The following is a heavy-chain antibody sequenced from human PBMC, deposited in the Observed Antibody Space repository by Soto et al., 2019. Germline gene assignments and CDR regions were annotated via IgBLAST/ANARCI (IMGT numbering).Heavy chain of an antibody. Sequence: QVQLVQSGAEVKKPGSSVKVSCKASGGTFSSYAISWVGQAPGQGLEWMGGLTPIFGTENYAQKFQGRVTITADESTSTAYMELSSLRSEDTAVDYCARIRTPTVVTPGRGWFDPWGQGTLVTVSS. CDR1: GGTFSSYA. J-gene: IGHJ5*02. CDR2: LTPIFGTE. CDR3: ARIRTPTVVTPGRGWFDP. D-gene: IGHD4-17*01. V-gene: IGHV1-69*01.